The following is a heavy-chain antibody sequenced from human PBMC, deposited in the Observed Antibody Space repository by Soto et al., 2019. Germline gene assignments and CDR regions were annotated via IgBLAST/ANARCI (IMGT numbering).Heavy chain of an antibody. CDR2: IYSGGYT. J-gene: IGHJ6*02. V-gene: IGHV3-53*01. CDR3: ARDMGLGVYSYYGMDV. CDR1: GFTVSSNY. D-gene: IGHD7-27*01. Sequence: HPGGSLRLSCTASGFTVSSNYMSWVRQAPGKGLEWVSIIYSGGYTYYADSVKGRFTISRDNSKNALYLQMNSLRAEDTAVYYCARDMGLGVYSYYGMDVWGQGTTVTVSS.